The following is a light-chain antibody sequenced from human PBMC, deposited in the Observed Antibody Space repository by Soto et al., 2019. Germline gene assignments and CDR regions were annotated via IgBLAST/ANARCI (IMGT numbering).Light chain of an antibody. J-gene: IGKJ2*01. V-gene: IGKV2-30*01. CDR2: NVS. CDR1: RSLAYIDGNTY. CDR3: MQGTHWPPYT. Sequence: DVLMTQSPLSLPVTLGQPASISCWSSRSLAYIDGNTYLNWFQPRPGQAPRRLIYNVSNRASGVPDRFSGSGSGTAFTLKISRVEAEDVAVYYCMQGTHWPPYTFGHGTKRAIK.